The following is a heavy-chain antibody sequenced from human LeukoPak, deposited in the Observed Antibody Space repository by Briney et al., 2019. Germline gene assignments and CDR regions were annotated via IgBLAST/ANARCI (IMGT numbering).Heavy chain of an antibody. CDR1: GFTFSDYY. CDR3: ARDTYGSGTYSVY. V-gene: IGHV3-11*01. Sequence: AGGSLRLSCAASGFTFSDYYMSWIRQAPGKGLEWVSYISSSGSTIYYADSVKGRFTISRDNAKNSLYLRMNSLRAEDTAVYYCARDTYGSGTYSVYWGQGTLVTVSS. D-gene: IGHD3-10*01. CDR2: ISSSGSTI. J-gene: IGHJ4*02.